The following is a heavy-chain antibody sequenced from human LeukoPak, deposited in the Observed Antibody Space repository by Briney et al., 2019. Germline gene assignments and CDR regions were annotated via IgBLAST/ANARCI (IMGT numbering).Heavy chain of an antibody. CDR3: ARAGSSAYFDY. CDR2: IHYSGGT. Sequence: PSETLSLTCTVSGGSLISDYWGWIRQPPGKGLEWIGYIHYSGGTNYNPSLKSRVTVSMDRSKNRVSLKLTSVTAADTAVFFCARAGSSAYFDYWGQGLLVTVSS. J-gene: IGHJ4*02. D-gene: IGHD3-10*01. V-gene: IGHV4-59*12. CDR1: GGSLISDY.